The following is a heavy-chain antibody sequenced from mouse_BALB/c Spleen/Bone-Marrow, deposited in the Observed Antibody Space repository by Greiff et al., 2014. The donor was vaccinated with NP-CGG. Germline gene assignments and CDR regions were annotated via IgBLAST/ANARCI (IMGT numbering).Heavy chain of an antibody. V-gene: IGHV1-69*02. CDR2: IYPSDSYT. Sequence: QVQLQQSGAELVRPGASVKLSCKASGYTFTNYWISWVRQRPGQGLEWIGNIYPSDSYTTYNQNFKDKATLTVDKSSSTAYMQLSSPTSEDSAVYYCTGYGNYFDYWGQGTTLTVSS. D-gene: IGHD2-1*01. CDR3: TGYGNYFDY. J-gene: IGHJ2*01. CDR1: GYTFTNYW.